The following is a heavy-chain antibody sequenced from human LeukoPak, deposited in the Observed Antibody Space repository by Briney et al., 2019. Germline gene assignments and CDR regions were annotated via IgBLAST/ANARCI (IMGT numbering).Heavy chain of an antibody. CDR2: IYYSGST. J-gene: IGHJ4*02. CDR3: ARSPTYGGYPANFDY. D-gene: IGHD5-12*01. CDR1: SGSISSYY. V-gene: IGHV4-59*01. Sequence: SETLSLTCTLASGSISSYYWSWIRQPPGKGLEWIGYIYYSGSTNYNPSLKSRVTISVDTSKNQFSLKLSSVTAADTAVYYCARSPTYGGYPANFDYWGQGTLVTVSS.